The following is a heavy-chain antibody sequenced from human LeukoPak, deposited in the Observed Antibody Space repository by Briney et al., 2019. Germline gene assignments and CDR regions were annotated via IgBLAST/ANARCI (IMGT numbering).Heavy chain of an antibody. D-gene: IGHD6-13*01. Sequence: GGSLRLSCAASGFTSISYWMDWVRQAPGKGLVWVSRINSDGSSTTYADSVKGRFTISRDNAKNTLYLQMNSLRAEDTAVYYCARGGSGSSPSLDDWGQGTLVTVSS. CDR3: ARGGSGSSPSLDD. CDR1: GFTSISYW. J-gene: IGHJ4*02. CDR2: INSDGSST. V-gene: IGHV3-74*01.